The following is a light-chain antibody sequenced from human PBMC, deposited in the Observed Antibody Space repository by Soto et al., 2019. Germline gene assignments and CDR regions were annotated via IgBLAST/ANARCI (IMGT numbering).Light chain of an antibody. CDR3: ASWEDSLNGWV. CDR1: SSNVGSNT. V-gene: IGLV1-44*01. CDR2: SDD. J-gene: IGLJ3*02. Sequence: QSVLTQPPSASGTPGQRVTISCSGSSSNVGSNTVSWYQQLPGTAPKVLIYSDDQRPSGVPDLFSGSRSGSSASLAISGLQSGDEADYYCASWEDSLNGWVIGGGTKLTVL.